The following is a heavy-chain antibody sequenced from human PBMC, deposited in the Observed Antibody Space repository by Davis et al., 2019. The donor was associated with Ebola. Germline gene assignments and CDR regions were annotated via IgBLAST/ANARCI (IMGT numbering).Heavy chain of an antibody. J-gene: IGHJ6*02. CDR2: MNPNSGNT. CDR3: AKANRCSSTSCYWGYYYYGMDV. CDR1: GYTFTSYD. V-gene: IGHV1-8*01. D-gene: IGHD2-2*01. Sequence: ASAQVSCKASGYTFTSYDINWVRQATGQGLEWMGWMNPNSGNTGYAQKFQGRVTMTRNTSISTAYMELSSLRSEDTAVYYCAKANRCSSTSCYWGYYYYGMDVWGQGTTVTVSS.